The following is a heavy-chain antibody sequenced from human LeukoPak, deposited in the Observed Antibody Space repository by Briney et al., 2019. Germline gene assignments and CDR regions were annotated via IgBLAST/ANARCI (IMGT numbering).Heavy chain of an antibody. Sequence: HPGGSLRLSCAASGFTFSSYWISWVRQAPGKGLEWVANIKQDGSEKYYVDSVKGRFTISRDNAKNSLYLQMNSLRAEDTAVYYCARRGFYDILTQYYFDYWGQGTLVTVSS. CDR1: GFTFSSYW. V-gene: IGHV3-7*01. CDR2: IKQDGSEK. CDR3: ARRGFYDILTQYYFDY. D-gene: IGHD3-9*01. J-gene: IGHJ4*02.